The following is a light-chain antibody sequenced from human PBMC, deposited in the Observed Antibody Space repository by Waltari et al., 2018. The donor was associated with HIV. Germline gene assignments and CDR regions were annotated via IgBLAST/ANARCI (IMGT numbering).Light chain of an antibody. Sequence: IKLTQSPSSLSASTGDRVTISCRASQFVCDFLAWYRLVPGTAPKLLVYAASTLHPAAPSRFVGAASGTHFNLTITCVQPEDFATYYCQQSYNYPITFGGGTKLEMK. CDR2: AAS. CDR3: QQSYNYPIT. CDR1: QFVCDF. V-gene: IGKV1-8*01. J-gene: IGKJ4*01.